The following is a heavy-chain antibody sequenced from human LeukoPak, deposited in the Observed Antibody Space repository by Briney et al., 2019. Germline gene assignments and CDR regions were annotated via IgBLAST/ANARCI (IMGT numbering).Heavy chain of an antibody. CDR2: IYHTGNT. D-gene: IGHD3/OR15-3a*01. CDR1: GGSISIIGYY. CDR3: ARVHRTDPDWSFDL. J-gene: IGHJ2*01. Sequence: SQTLSLTCTVSGGSISIIGYYWSWIRQPPGKGLEWIGYIYHTGNTFYNPSLKSRVTISVNKSKTQFSLKLTSVTAADTAVYYCARVHRTDPDWSFDLWGRGTLVTVSS. V-gene: IGHV4-30-2*01.